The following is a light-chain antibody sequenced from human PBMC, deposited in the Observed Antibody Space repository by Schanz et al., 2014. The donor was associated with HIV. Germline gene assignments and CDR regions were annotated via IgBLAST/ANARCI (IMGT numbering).Light chain of an antibody. Sequence: QSVLTQPPSASGTPGQRVTISCSGSSSNIKINAVNWYQQLPGTGPTLLIYATYNRPSGVPDRFSGSGSGTSASLAISGLRSDDEAHYYCATWDDSLNGVVFGGGTKLTVL. CDR2: ATY. J-gene: IGLJ2*01. V-gene: IGLV1-44*01. CDR3: ATWDDSLNGVV. CDR1: SSNIKINA.